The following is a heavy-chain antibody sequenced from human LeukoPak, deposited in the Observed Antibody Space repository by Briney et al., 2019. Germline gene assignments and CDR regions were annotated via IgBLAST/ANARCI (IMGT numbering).Heavy chain of an antibody. CDR2: TNTDGSEK. D-gene: IGHD1-26*01. Sequence: GGSLRLSCAASEFTFSNFWMSWVRQAPGKGLEWVANTNTDGSEKYYVDSVKGRVTISRDNAMNFLYLQLNSLRVDDTAVYYCARDSGSCRGCAFDIWGQGTVVTVSS. CDR3: ARDSGSCRGCAFDI. CDR1: EFTFSNFW. J-gene: IGHJ3*02. V-gene: IGHV3-7*01.